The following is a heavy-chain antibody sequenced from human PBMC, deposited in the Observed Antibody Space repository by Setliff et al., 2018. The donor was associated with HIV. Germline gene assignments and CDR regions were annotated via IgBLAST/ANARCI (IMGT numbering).Heavy chain of an antibody. Sequence: ASVKVSCKTSGYTFTNYYVHWVRQAPGQGLEWMGVITPNGGSANYAQKFQGRVTMTSDTSTSTVYMELRNLRSDDTAVYYCARDSGMAVVGTWRRLDPWGQGTLVTVSS. CDR2: ITPNGGSA. V-gene: IGHV1-46*01. CDR3: ARDSGMAVVGTWRRLDP. CDR1: GYTFTNYY. J-gene: IGHJ5*02. D-gene: IGHD6-19*01.